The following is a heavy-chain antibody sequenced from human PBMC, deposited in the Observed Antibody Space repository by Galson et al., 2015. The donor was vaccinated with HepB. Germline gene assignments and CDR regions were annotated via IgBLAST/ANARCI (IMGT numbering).Heavy chain of an antibody. D-gene: IGHD1-26*01. J-gene: IGHJ6*02. CDR3: ARSSGSYSDYYYYGMDV. CDR1: GYTFTSYG. V-gene: IGHV1-18*04. Sequence: SVKVSCKASGYTFTSYGISWVRQAPGQGLEWMGRISAYNGNTNYAQKLQGRVTMTTDTSTSTAYMELRSLRSDDTAVYYCARSSGSYSDYYYYGMDVWGQGTTVTVSS. CDR2: ISAYNGNT.